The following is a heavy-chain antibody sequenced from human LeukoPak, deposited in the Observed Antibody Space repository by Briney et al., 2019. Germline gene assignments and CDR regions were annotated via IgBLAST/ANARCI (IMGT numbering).Heavy chain of an antibody. Sequence: GGSLRLSCAASGFTFSSYSMNWVRQAPGKGLEWVSYISRSSSSIYYADSVKGRFTISRDNAKNSLYLQMNSLRAEDTAVYYCARDGIDMLTGYYPLDYWGQGTLVSVSS. D-gene: IGHD3-9*01. J-gene: IGHJ4*02. CDR3: ARDGIDMLTGYYPLDY. CDR2: ISRSSSSI. CDR1: GFTFSSYS. V-gene: IGHV3-48*01.